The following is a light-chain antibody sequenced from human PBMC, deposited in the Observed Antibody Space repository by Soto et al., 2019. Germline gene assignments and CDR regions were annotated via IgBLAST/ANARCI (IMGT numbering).Light chain of an antibody. CDR1: TNDIDGYNY. CDR3: GSYSETSPHMV. J-gene: IGLJ2*01. CDR2: AVS. Sequence: QSVLTQPASVSGSPGQSIIISCTGSTNDIDGYNYVSWYQHHPGEAPKLIIFAVSHRPSGVSNRFSGSKSGNTATLTISGLQADDEADYFCGSYSETSPHMVFGGATKLTVL. V-gene: IGLV2-14*01.